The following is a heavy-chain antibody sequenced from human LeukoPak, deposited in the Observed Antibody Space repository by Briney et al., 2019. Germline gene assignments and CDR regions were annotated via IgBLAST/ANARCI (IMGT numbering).Heavy chain of an antibody. V-gene: IGHV3-23*01. CDR3: AKDLWGRIAVAGPFDY. J-gene: IGHJ4*02. CDR2: ISGSGGST. Sequence: GGFLRLSCAASGFTFSSYAMSWVRQAPGKGLEWVSAISGSGGSTYYADSVKGRFTISRDNSKNTLYLQMNSLRAEDTAVYYCAKDLWGRIAVAGPFDYWGQGTLVTVSS. CDR1: GFTFSSYA. D-gene: IGHD6-19*01.